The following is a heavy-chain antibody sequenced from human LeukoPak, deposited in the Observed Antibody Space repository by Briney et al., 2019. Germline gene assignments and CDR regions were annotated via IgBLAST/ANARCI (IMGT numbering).Heavy chain of an antibody. J-gene: IGHJ6*03. CDR3: ARDRVSVATIKPYYYYYMDV. CDR1: GFTFSSYD. D-gene: IGHD5-12*01. Sequence: GGSLRLSCAASGFTFSSYDMHWVRQATGKGLEWVSAIGTAGDTYYPGSVKGRFTISRENAKNSLCLQMNSLRAEDTAVYYCARDRVSVATIKPYYYYYMDVWGKGTTVTVSS. V-gene: IGHV3-13*01. CDR2: IGTAGDT.